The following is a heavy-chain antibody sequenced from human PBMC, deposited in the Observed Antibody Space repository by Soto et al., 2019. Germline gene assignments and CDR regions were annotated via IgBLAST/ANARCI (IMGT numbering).Heavy chain of an antibody. Sequence: QVQLQQWGAGLLKPSETLSLTCAVYGGSFSGYYWSWIRQPPGKGLEWIGEINQSGSTNYNPSLKSRVTISVDTSKNQFSLKLSSVTAADTAVYYCARGRRGIAAAGPTRIYYYYYGMDVWGQGTTVTVSS. CDR1: GGSFSGYY. V-gene: IGHV4-34*01. J-gene: IGHJ6*02. CDR3: ARGRRGIAAAGPTRIYYYYYGMDV. D-gene: IGHD6-13*01. CDR2: INQSGST.